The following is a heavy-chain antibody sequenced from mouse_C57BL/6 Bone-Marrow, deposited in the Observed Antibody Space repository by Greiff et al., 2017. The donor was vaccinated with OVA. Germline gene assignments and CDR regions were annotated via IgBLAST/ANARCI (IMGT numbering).Heavy chain of an antibody. J-gene: IGHJ3*01. Sequence: VQLQQSGAELVRPGASVTLSCKASGYTFTDYEMHWVKQTPVHGLEWIGAIDPETGGTAYNQKFKGKAILTADKSSSTAYMELRSLTSEDSAVYYCTRGGLPWFAYWGQGTLVTVSA. CDR1: GYTFTDYE. CDR2: IDPETGGT. V-gene: IGHV1-15*01. D-gene: IGHD3-3*01. CDR3: TRGGLPWFAY.